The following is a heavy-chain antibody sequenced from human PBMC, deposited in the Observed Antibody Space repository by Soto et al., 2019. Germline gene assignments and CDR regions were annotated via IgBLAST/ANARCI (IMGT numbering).Heavy chain of an antibody. J-gene: IGHJ6*02. V-gene: IGHV1-46*01. CDR3: ARGRVAGNSYYYYGMDV. Sequence: GASVKVSCKASGYTFTSYYMHWVRQAPGQGLEWMGIINPSGGSTSYAQKLQGRVTMTTDTSTSTAYMELRSLRSDDTAVYYCARGRVAGNSYYYYGMDVWGQGTTVTLSS. CDR2: INPSGGST. D-gene: IGHD6-19*01. CDR1: GYTFTSYY.